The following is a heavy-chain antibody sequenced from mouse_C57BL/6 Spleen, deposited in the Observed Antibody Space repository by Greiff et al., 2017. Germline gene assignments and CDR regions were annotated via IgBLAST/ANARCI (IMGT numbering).Heavy chain of an antibody. D-gene: IGHD1-1*01. Sequence: VKLMESGAELVRPGASVTLSCKASGYTFTDYEMHWVKQTPVHGLEWIGAIDPETGGTAYNQKFKGKAILTADKSSSTAYMELRSLTSEDSAVDYCTTKYYGSSYWYFDVWGTGTTVTVSS. CDR3: TTKYYGSSYWYFDV. V-gene: IGHV1-15*01. CDR1: GYTFTDYE. CDR2: IDPETGGT. J-gene: IGHJ1*03.